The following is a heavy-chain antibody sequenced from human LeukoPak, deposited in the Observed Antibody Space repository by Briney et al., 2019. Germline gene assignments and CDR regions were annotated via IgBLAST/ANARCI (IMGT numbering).Heavy chain of an antibody. CDR3: ARGRCSGGSCYLYYYYYYMDV. J-gene: IGHJ6*03. CDR2: IYYSGST. CDR1: GGSISSSSYY. D-gene: IGHD2-15*01. Sequence: SETLSLTCTVSGGSISSSSYYWGWIRQPPGKGLEWIGSIYYSGSTYYNPSLKSRVTISVDTSKNQFSLKLSSVTAADTAVYYCARGRCSGGSCYLYYYYYYMDVWGKGTTVTISS. V-gene: IGHV4-39*07.